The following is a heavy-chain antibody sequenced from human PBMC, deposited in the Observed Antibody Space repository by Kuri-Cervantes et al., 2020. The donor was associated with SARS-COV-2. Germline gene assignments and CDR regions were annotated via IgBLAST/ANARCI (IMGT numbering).Heavy chain of an antibody. V-gene: IGHV4-39*01. D-gene: IGHD1-14*01. Sequence: ESLKISCTVSGGSISSSSYYWGWIRQPPGKRLEWIGSIYYSGSTYYNPSLKSRVTISVDTSKNQFSLKLSSVTAADTAVYYCARHRHRNSGDAFDIWGQGTMVTVSS. CDR1: GGSISSSSYY. CDR2: IYYSGST. J-gene: IGHJ3*02. CDR3: ARHRHRNSGDAFDI.